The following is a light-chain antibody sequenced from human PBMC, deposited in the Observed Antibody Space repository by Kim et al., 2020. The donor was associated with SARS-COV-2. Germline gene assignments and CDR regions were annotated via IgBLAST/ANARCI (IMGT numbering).Light chain of an antibody. CDR1: SSNIGAGYD. J-gene: IGLJ1*01. V-gene: IGLV1-40*01. CDR3: QSFDSSLSALYV. CDR2: DNS. Sequence: VTISCTGSSSNIGAGYDVHWYQQLPGTAPKLLIYDNSNRPSGVPDRFSGSKSGTSASLAITGLQAEDEADYYCQSFDSSLSALYVFGTGTKVTVL.